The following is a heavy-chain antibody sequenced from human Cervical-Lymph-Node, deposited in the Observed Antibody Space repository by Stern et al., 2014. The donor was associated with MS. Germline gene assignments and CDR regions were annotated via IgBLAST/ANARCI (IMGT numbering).Heavy chain of an antibody. J-gene: IGHJ4*02. V-gene: IGHV3-9*01. CDR1: GFNFDEYA. CDR3: AKGTYDYMWGSYSFDY. CDR2: ISHNSGSS. D-gene: IGHD3-16*01. Sequence: EVQLVESGGGLVKPGSSLRLSCETSGFNFDEYAMHWVRQVPGKGMEWVSGISHNSGSSVYVDSVIDRFSISRDNAKNSLYLQMHSLRTEDTALYYGAKGTYDYMWGSYSFDYWGQGILVTVSP.